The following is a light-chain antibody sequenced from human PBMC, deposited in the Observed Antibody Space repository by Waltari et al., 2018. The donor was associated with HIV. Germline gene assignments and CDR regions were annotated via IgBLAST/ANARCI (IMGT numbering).Light chain of an antibody. V-gene: IGKV4-1*01. Sequence: DIVMTQSPDSLAVSLGERATINCKSSQSVLYSSNNKNYLAWYQQKPGQPPKLLIYWVSTRESGVPDRFSGSGSGTDFTLTISSLQAEDVAVYYCQQYYSTPRTFGQGTKVEIK. J-gene: IGKJ1*01. CDR2: WVS. CDR1: QSVLYSSNNKNY. CDR3: QQYYSTPRT.